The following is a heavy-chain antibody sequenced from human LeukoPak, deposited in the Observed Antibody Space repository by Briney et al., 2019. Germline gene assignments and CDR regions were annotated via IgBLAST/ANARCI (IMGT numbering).Heavy chain of an antibody. Sequence: GGSLRLSCAASGFTFMSHEMNWVRQAPGKGLEWVSSISGRSADIYYADSVKGRFTISRDNAKNSVFLQMNNLRVEDTAIYYCARRGYHDSSGYDYWGQGTPVTVFS. CDR2: ISGRSADI. D-gene: IGHD3-22*01. CDR3: ARRGYHDSSGYDY. V-gene: IGHV3-21*06. J-gene: IGHJ4*02. CDR1: GFTFMSHE.